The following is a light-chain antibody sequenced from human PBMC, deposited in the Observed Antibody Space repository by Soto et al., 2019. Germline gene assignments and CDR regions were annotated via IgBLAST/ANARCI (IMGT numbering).Light chain of an antibody. V-gene: IGKV3-11*01. CDR2: DAS. Sequence: EIVLTQSPASLSLSPGDRAKLSFISSQSVPRNLAWYQQRPGQAPRLLIYDASSRATGIPDRFSGSGSGTDFILTISRLEPEDFAVYYCQQSSNWPPEINCGQGTRREIK. CDR3: QQSSNWPPEIN. CDR1: QSVPRN. J-gene: IGKJ5*01.